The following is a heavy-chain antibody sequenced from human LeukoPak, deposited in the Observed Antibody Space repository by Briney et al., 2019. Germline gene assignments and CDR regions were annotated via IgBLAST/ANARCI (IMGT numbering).Heavy chain of an antibody. D-gene: IGHD1-26*01. CDR3: ARAGFYSGSLLDYFDY. CDR1: GFTFSSYS. V-gene: IGHV3-21*01. Sequence: GGSLGLSCAASGFTFSSYSMNWVRQAPGKGLEWVSSISSSSSYIYYADSVKGRFTISRDNAKNSLYLQMNSLRAEDTAVYYCARAGFYSGSLLDYFDYWGQGTLVTVSS. CDR2: ISSSSSYI. J-gene: IGHJ4*02.